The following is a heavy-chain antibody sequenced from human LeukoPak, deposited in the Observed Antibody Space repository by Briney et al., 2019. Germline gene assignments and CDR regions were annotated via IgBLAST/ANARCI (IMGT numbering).Heavy chain of an antibody. Sequence: GGSLRLSCAASGFTFSRYAMHWVRQAPGKGLQWVAVVSYDGSNKYYADSVKGRFTISRDNSKNTLYLQMNSLRAEDTAVYYCAADSYGGYDLYYYFDYWGQGTLVTVSS. D-gene: IGHD5-12*01. CDR3: AADSYGGYDLYYYFDY. J-gene: IGHJ4*02. CDR1: GFTFSRYA. CDR2: VSYDGSNK. V-gene: IGHV3-30-3*01.